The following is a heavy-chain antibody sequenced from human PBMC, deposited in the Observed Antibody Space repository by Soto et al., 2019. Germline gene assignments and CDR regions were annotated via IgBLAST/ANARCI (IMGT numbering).Heavy chain of an antibody. Sequence: EVQLVESGGGLVKPGGSLRLSCAASGFTFSTYSMNWVRQAPGKGLEWVSSITGSSNFIYYADSVKGRYTISRDNAKNSRHLQINSVRAEDTAVYYCSRGRLWFGENLYGMDVWGQGTTVTVSS. CDR1: GFTFSTYS. CDR2: ITGSSNFI. J-gene: IGHJ6*02. D-gene: IGHD3-10*01. CDR3: SRGRLWFGENLYGMDV. V-gene: IGHV3-21*01.